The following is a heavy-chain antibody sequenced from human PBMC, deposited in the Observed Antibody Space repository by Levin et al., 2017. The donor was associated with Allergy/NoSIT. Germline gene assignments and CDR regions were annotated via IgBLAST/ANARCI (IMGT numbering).Heavy chain of an antibody. V-gene: IGHV4-4*08. D-gene: IGHD5-24*01. CDR3: AGRGEAWLQFGNAPFDI. J-gene: IGHJ3*02. CDR2: VHSSEST. Sequence: SETLSLTCSVSGGSMTSHYWSWIRQTPGKGLEWIGYVHSSESTDYNPSLRSRVTMSIDTSKNHFPLKLTSVPASDTAAYYFAGRGEAWLQFGNAPFDIWSQGTMVTVSA. CDR1: GGSMTSHY.